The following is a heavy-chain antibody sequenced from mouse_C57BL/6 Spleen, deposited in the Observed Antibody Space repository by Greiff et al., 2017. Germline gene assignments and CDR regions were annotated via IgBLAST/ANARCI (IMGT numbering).Heavy chain of an antibody. Sequence: VQLQQSGAELVKPGASVKLSCTASGFNIKDYYMHWVKQRTEQGLEWIGRIDPEDGDTKYAPKFQGKATITADTSPNTAYLQLSSLTSEDTAVYYCARSGYSNPYYAMDYWGQGTSVTVSS. V-gene: IGHV14-2*01. CDR3: ARSGYSNPYYAMDY. CDR2: IDPEDGDT. CDR1: GFNIKDYY. J-gene: IGHJ4*01. D-gene: IGHD2-5*01.